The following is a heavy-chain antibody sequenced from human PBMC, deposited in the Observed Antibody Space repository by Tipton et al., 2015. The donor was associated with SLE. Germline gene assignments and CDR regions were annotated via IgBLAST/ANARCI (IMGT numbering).Heavy chain of an antibody. J-gene: IGHJ4*02. D-gene: IGHD6-19*01. CDR1: GGSFSGFY. CDR2: INHSGST. Sequence: TLSLTCAVRGGSFSGFYWSWIRQPPGKGLEWIGEINHSGSTNYNPSLKSRVTISVDTSKNQFSLKLSSVTAADTAVYYCARHNSGWDYWGQGTLVTVSS. CDR3: ARHNSGWDY. V-gene: IGHV4-34*01.